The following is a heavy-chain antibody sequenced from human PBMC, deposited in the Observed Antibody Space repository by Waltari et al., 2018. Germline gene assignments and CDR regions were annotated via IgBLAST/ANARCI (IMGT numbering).Heavy chain of an antibody. D-gene: IGHD5-12*01. CDR2: ISYHGSNK. CDR3: ARGRSADGYITDL. J-gene: IGHJ5*02. V-gene: IGHV3-30*09. CDR1: EFNFNNYA. Sequence: QMQLVESGGGVVQPGGSLRLSCRGSEFNFNNYAMQWVRQAPGKGLEGVALISYHGSNKYYADSVRGRFGISRDTSKNTVDLQMDSVRHEDTAVYFCARGRSADGYITDLWGQGTLVTVSS.